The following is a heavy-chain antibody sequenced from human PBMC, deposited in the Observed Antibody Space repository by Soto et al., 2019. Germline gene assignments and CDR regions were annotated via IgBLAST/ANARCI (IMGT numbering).Heavy chain of an antibody. CDR3: AKGWDIVVVPAAMDGYFDL. J-gene: IGHJ2*01. CDR1: GFTFSSDA. V-gene: IGHV3-23*01. Sequence: GGSLRLSCAASGFTFSSDAMSWVRQAPGKGLEWVSAISGSGGSTYYADSVKGRFTISRDNSKNTLYLQMNSLRAADTAVYYCAKGWDIVVVPAAMDGYFDLWGRGILVTVSS. CDR2: ISGSGGST. D-gene: IGHD2-2*01.